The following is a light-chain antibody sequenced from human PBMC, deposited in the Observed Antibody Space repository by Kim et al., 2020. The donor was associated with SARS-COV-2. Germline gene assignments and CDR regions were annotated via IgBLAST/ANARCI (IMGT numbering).Light chain of an antibody. CDR2: LGS. V-gene: IGKV2-28*01. CDR3: MQALQTPPT. CDR1: QSLLHSNGINY. Sequence: DIVMTQSPLSLPVTPGEPASISCRSSQSLLHSNGINYLDWYLQKPGQSPQLLIYLGSNRASGVPDRFSGSGSGTDFTLKISRVEAEDVGVYYCMQALQTPPTFGGGTKVDIK. J-gene: IGKJ4*01.